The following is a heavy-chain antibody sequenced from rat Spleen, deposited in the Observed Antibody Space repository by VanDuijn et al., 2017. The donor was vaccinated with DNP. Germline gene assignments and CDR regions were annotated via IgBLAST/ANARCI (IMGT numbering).Heavy chain of an antibody. CDR2: VTNAGST. V-gene: IGHV3-3*01. J-gene: IGHJ2*01. CDR3: ASGPNGYNYFDY. D-gene: IGHD1-2*01. Sequence: EVLLQESGPGLVKPSQSLSLTCSVTGFSITNNFKWSWIRKFPGNKLEWMGYVTNAGSTDYNPSLKRRISITSDTSKNQFFLQVNSVTTEDTATYYCASGPNGYNYFDYWGQGVMVTVSS. CDR1: GFSITNNFK.